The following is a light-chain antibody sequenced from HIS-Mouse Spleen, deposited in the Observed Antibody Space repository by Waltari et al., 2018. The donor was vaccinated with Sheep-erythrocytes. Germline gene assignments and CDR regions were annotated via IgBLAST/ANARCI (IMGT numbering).Light chain of an antibody. V-gene: IGLV2-11*01. CDR2: DVS. J-gene: IGLJ1*01. CDR1: SSDVGGYNY. Sequence: QSALTQPRSVSGSPGQSVTISCTGTSSDVGGYNYVSWCQQYPGKAPNLMIYDVSKRPSGVPDRFSGSKSGNTASLTISGLQAEDEADYYCCSYAGSYNHVFATGTKVTVL. CDR3: CSYAGSYNHV.